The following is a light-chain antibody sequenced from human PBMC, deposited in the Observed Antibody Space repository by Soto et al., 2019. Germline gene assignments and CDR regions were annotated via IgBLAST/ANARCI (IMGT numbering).Light chain of an antibody. CDR1: QTVGRNY. Sequence: EIVLTQSPGTLSVSPGERATLSCRASQTVGRNYLAWYQQKPGQAPRLLIYGASSRATGIPDRFSGSGSGTDFTLIISRLGPEDCAVYYCQQYASSPLTFGGGTKVET. J-gene: IGKJ4*01. CDR3: QQYASSPLT. CDR2: GAS. V-gene: IGKV3-20*01.